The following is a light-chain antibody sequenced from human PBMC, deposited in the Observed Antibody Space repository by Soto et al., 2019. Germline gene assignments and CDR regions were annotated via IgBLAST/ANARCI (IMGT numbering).Light chain of an antibody. CDR3: QKYDSAPWT. Sequence: DIEMTQSPSSLSASVGDRFTITCRAIQGISNYLAWYQQRPGKVPKLLIYAASTLQSGVPSRFSGSGSGTDFTLTISSLQPEDVATYYCQKYDSAPWTFGQGTEVEIK. V-gene: IGKV1-27*01. J-gene: IGKJ1*01. CDR2: AAS. CDR1: QGISNY.